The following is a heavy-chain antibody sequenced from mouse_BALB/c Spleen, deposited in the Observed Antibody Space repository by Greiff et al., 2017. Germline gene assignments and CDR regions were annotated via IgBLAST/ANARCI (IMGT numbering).Heavy chain of an antibody. V-gene: IGHV1-4*02. CDR1: GYTFTSYT. Sequence: QVQLQQSAAELARPGASVKMSCKASGYTFTSYTMHWVQQRPGQGLEWIGYINPSSGYTEYNQKFKDKTTLTADKSSSTAYMQLSSLTSEDSAVYYCARSRGDYWGQGTSVTVSS. CDR3: ARSRGDY. J-gene: IGHJ4*01. CDR2: INPSSGYT.